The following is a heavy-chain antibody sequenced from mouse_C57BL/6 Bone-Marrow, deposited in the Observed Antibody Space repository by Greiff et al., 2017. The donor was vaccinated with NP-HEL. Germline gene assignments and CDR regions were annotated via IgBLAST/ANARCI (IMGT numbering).Heavy chain of an antibody. CDR2: IYPGSGST. J-gene: IGHJ3*01. D-gene: IGHD1-1*01. CDR1: GYTFTSYW. Sequence: QVQLQQSGAELVKPGASVKMSCKASGYTFTSYWITWVKQRPGQGLEWIGDIYPGSGSTNYNEKFKSKATLTVDTSSSTAYMQLSSLTSEDSAVYYCARSGDYYGSSSFAYWGQGTLVTVSA. CDR3: ARSGDYYGSSSFAY. V-gene: IGHV1-55*01.